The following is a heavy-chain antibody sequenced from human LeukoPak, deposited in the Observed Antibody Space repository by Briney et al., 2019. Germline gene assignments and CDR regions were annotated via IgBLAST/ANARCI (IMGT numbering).Heavy chain of an antibody. CDR3: ARRDTNLGLDP. CDR1: GASINSHY. D-gene: IGHD3-16*01. V-gene: IGHV4-59*08. CDR2: IHYTGTT. J-gene: IGHJ5*02. Sequence: PSETLSLTCTVSGASINSHYWSWIRQPPGKGREWIGYIHYTGTTTYNPSLKSRVTISVDTSKNQFSLKLNSVTAADTAVYYCARRDTNLGLDPWGQGTLVTVS.